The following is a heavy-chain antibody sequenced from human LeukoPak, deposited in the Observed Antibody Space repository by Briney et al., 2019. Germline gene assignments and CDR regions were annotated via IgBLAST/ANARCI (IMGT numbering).Heavy chain of an antibody. CDR1: GGSISSYY. V-gene: IGHV4-4*07. D-gene: IGHD6-19*01. CDR3: AIAVAGTLLFDY. J-gene: IGHJ4*02. Sequence: SETLSLTCAVSGGSISSYYWSWIRQPAGKGLEWIGRIYTGGSTNYNPSLKSRVTMSVDTSKNQFSLKLSSVAAADTAVYYCAIAVAGTLLFDYWGQGTLVTVSS. CDR2: IYTGGST.